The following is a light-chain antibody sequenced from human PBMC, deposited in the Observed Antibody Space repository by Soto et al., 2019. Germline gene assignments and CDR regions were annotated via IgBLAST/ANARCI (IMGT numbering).Light chain of an antibody. CDR1: SSDVGGYNY. J-gene: IGLJ2*01. CDR2: EVT. CDR3: SSYTRTKTLL. V-gene: IGLV2-14*01. Sequence: QSALTQPASVSGSPGQSITISCTGTSSDVGGYNYVSWYQQHSGKAPKLMIYEVTNRPSGVSNRFSGSKSGNTASLTISGLQAEDEAEYYCSSYTRTKTLLFGGGPKLTVL.